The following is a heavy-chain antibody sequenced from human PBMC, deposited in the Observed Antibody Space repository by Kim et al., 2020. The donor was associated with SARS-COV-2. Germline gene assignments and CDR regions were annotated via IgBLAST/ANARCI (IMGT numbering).Heavy chain of an antibody. D-gene: IGHD6-19*01. Sequence: YNPSLKSRVTISVDTSKNQFSLKLSSVTAADTAVYYCARAAVAGTIYFDYWGQGTLVTVSS. CDR3: ARAAVAGTIYFDY. J-gene: IGHJ4*02. V-gene: IGHV4-59*01.